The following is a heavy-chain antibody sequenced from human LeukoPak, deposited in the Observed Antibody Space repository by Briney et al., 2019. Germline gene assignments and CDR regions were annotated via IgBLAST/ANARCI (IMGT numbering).Heavy chain of an antibody. D-gene: IGHD5-24*01. V-gene: IGHV3-74*01. Sequence: GGSLRLSCAAPGFTFSSHWRHWVRQAPGKELLWVSRINSDGSSTSYADSVKGRFTISRDNAKNTLYLQMNSLRAEGTAVYYCARGGDGYNYGDYYYGMDVWGQGTTVTVSS. CDR2: INSDGSST. CDR3: ARGGDGYNYGDYYYGMDV. CDR1: GFTFSSHW. J-gene: IGHJ6*02.